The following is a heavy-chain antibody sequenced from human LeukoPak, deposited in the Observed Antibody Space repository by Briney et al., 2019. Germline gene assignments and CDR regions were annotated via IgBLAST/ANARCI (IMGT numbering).Heavy chain of an antibody. CDR3: ARDRLTGQLFDY. Sequence: SETLSLTCAVYGGSFSGYYWSWIRQPPGKGLEWIGEINHSGSTNYNPSLKSRVTISVDTSKNQFSLKLSSVTAADTAVYYCARDRLTGQLFDYWGQGTLVTVSS. D-gene: IGHD1-20*01. V-gene: IGHV4-34*01. J-gene: IGHJ4*02. CDR1: GGSFSGYY. CDR2: INHSGST.